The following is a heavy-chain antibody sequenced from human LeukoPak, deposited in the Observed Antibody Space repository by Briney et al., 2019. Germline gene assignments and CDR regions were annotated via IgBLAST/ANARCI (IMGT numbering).Heavy chain of an antibody. CDR2: IIPIFGTA. V-gene: IGHV1-69*13. D-gene: IGHD6-13*01. CDR3: AREFVGGPAAGVYYYYYGMDV. Sequence: SVKVSCKASGGTFSSYAISWVRQAPGQGLEWMGGIIPIFGTANYAQKFQGRVTITADESTSTAYMELSSLRSEDTAVYYRAREFVGGPAAGVYYYYYGMDVWGQGTTVTVSS. J-gene: IGHJ6*02. CDR1: GGTFSSYA.